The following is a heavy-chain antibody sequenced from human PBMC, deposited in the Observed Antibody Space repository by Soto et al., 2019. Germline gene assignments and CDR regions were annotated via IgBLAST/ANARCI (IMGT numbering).Heavy chain of an antibody. Sequence: GVSLRLSCAAAGVTCSSYAMSWVRQAPGKGREWVSASSGSGGSTYYADSVTGRFTTSIDNSKNTLYLQMHSLGVEDTAVYFCAKDTVAIRSFYFDSWAQGTLVTVSS. V-gene: IGHV3-23*01. CDR2: SSGSGGST. CDR1: GVTCSSYA. CDR3: AKDTVAIRSFYFDS. D-gene: IGHD2-21*01. J-gene: IGHJ4*02.